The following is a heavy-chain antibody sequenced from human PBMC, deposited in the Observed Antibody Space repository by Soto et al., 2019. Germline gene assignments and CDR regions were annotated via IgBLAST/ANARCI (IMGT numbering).Heavy chain of an antibody. D-gene: IGHD1-1*01. Sequence: QVHLVQSGAEVKEPGASVKLSCKASGYTFTSNYLFWVRQAPGQGLEWMGMINPSHSTTTYARNFQGRVAMTRDTSTSTIYVEVTRLRSEDTAVYYCVRGSINWLWYCDLCGRGTPVTVSS. CDR2: INPSHSTT. CDR3: VRGSINWLWYCDL. J-gene: IGHJ2*01. V-gene: IGHV1-46*03. CDR1: GYTFTSNY.